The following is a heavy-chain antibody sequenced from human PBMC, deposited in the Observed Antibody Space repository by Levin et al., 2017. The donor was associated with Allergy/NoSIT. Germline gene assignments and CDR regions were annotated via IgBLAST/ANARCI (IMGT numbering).Heavy chain of an antibody. CDR2: INHSGST. V-gene: IGHV4-34*01. J-gene: IGHJ6*02. Sequence: SSQTLSLTCAVYGGSFSGSYWSWIRQPPGKGLEWIGEINHSGSTNYNPSLKSRVTISVDTSKNQFSLKLSSVTAADTAVYYCARDHYSSSGRGNYYGMDVWGQGTTVTVSS. CDR1: GGSFSGSY. CDR3: ARDHYSSSGRGNYYGMDV. D-gene: IGHD6-13*01.